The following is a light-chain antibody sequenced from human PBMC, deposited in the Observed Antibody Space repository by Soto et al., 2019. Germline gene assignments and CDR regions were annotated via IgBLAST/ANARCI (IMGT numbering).Light chain of an antibody. CDR1: SSDVGSYRF. J-gene: IGLJ7*01. CDR2: EGT. Sequence: QSVLTQPASVSGSPGQSITISCTGTSSDVGSYRFVSWYQHHPGKVPKVIIYEGTKRPSGVPDRFSGSKSGNTASLTISGLQSEDEADYFCCSYAGSSTMIFGGGTQLTVL. V-gene: IGLV2-23*01. CDR3: CSYAGSSTMI.